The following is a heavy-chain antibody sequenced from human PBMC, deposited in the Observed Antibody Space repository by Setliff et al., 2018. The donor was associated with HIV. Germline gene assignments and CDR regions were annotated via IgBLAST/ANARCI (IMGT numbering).Heavy chain of an antibody. CDR2: MHTSGNT. J-gene: IGHJ4*02. V-gene: IGHV4-4*07. CDR1: GDSISGYY. CDR3: ARHFYGYYGSNGLPIQY. Sequence: SETLSLTCTSSGDSISGYYWSWIRQPAGKGLEWIGRMHTSGNTNYNPSLKSRVTMSVDTSKNQFSLNLSSVAAADTAVYYCARHFYGYYGSNGLPIQYWGQGTLVTVS. D-gene: IGHD3-22*01.